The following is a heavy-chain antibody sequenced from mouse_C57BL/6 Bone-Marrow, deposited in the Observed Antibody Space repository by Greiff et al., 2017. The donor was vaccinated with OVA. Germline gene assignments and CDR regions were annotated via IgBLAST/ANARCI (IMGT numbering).Heavy chain of an antibody. D-gene: IGHD1-1*01. CDR2: ISPRSGNT. CDR1: GYTFTSYG. CDR3: ARYYYGSSWGFAY. Sequence: VQLVESGAELARPGASVKLSCKASGYTFTSYGISWVKQRTGQGLEWIGEISPRSGNTYYDEKFKGKATLTADKSSSTADMELRSLTSEDSAVYFCARYYYGSSWGFAYWGQGTLVTVSA. V-gene: IGHV1-81*01. J-gene: IGHJ3*01.